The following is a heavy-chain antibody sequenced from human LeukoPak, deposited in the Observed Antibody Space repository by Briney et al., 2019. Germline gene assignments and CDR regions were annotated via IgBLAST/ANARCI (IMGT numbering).Heavy chain of an antibody. CDR2: ISGSGSNT. D-gene: IGHD3-10*01. J-gene: IGHJ6*02. CDR3: AKVESMIRSIRRGMDV. Sequence: GGSLRLSCAASGFTFSNYALNWFRQAPGKGLEWVSGISGSGSNTYYTDSVKGRFTISRDSSKNTLYLQMNSLRAEDTAVYYCAKVESMIRSIRRGMDVWGQGTTVTVSS. V-gene: IGHV3-23*01. CDR1: GFTFSNYA.